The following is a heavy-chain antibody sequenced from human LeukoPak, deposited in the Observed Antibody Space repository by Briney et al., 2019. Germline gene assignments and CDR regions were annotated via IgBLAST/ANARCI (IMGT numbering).Heavy chain of an antibody. V-gene: IGHV3-30-3*01. D-gene: IGHD1-1*01. Sequence: SGGSLRLSCAASGFTFSSYAMHWVRQAPGKGLEWVAVISYDGSNKYYADSVKGRFTISRDNSKNSLYLQMNSLRAEDTAVYYCASEQLGHDAFDMWGQGTRVTVSS. CDR2: ISYDGSNK. CDR3: ASEQLGHDAFDM. CDR1: GFTFSSYA. J-gene: IGHJ3*02.